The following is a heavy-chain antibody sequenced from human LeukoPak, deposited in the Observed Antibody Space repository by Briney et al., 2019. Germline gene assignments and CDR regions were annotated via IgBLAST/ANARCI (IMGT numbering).Heavy chain of an antibody. V-gene: IGHV1-18*01. CDR2: ISAYNGNT. D-gene: IGHD3-9*01. Sequence: GASVKVSCKASGYTFTSYGISWVRQAPGQGLDWMGWISAYNGNTNYAQKLQGRVTMTTDTSTSTAYMELRSLRSDDTAVYYCARDPQSTSDYDILTDNYYYYGMDVWGQGTTVTVSS. CDR1: GYTFTSYG. CDR3: ARDPQSTSDYDILTDNYYYYGMDV. J-gene: IGHJ6*02.